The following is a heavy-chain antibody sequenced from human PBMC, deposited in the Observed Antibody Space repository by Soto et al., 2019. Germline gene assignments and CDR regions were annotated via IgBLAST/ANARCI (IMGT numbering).Heavy chain of an antibody. CDR1: GYSISSGYY. CDR3: VRDASTMISVVIAYFDY. J-gene: IGHJ4*02. Sequence: SETLSLTCAVSGYSISSGYYWGWIRQPPGKGLEWIGSMYHSGSTYYNPSPKSRVTISVDTSENHFSLRVNSVTATDTAVYYCVRDASTMISVVIAYFDYWSQGTLVTVSS. CDR2: MYHSGST. D-gene: IGHD3-22*01. V-gene: IGHV4-38-2*02.